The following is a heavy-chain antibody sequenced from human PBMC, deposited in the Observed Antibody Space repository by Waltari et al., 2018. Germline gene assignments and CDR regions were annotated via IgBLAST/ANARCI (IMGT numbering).Heavy chain of an antibody. CDR2: INHSGST. D-gene: IGHD3-3*01. CDR3: ARGGHDFRSGPRRRWFDP. J-gene: IGHJ5*02. V-gene: IGHV4-34*01. Sequence: QVQLQQWGAGLLKPSETLSLTCAVYGGSFSGYYWSWIRQPPGKGLEWIGEINHSGSTNYNPSLKSRVTISVDTSKNQFSLKLSSVTAADTAVYYCARGGHDFRSGPRRRWFDPWGQGTLVTVSS. CDR1: GGSFSGYY.